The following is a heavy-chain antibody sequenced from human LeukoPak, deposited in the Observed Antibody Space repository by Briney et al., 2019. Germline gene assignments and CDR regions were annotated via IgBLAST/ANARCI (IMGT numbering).Heavy chain of an antibody. Sequence: GGSLRLSCAASGFTFSSYGMHWVRQAPGKGLEWVAVISYDGSDKYYADSVKGRFTISRDNSKITLSLQMSSLRAEDTAVYYCAKVRGPRNPYYYYGMDVWGQGTTVTVSS. CDR2: ISYDGSDK. V-gene: IGHV3-30*18. CDR3: AKVRGPRNPYYYYGMDV. CDR1: GFTFSSYG. J-gene: IGHJ6*02.